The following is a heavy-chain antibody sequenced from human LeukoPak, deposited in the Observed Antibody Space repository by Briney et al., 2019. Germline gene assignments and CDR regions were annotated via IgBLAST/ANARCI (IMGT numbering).Heavy chain of an antibody. CDR1: GYTFSSFS. CDR3: ARQGSSWYYAFDI. Sequence: GGSLRLSCAASGYTFSSFSMTWVRQAPGKGLEWVSSISGSGSYIYYADSVKGRFTISRDNAKNSLSLQMNSLRAEDTAVYYCARQGSSWYYAFDIWGQGTMVTVSS. CDR2: ISGSGSYI. D-gene: IGHD6-13*01. J-gene: IGHJ3*02. V-gene: IGHV3-21*01.